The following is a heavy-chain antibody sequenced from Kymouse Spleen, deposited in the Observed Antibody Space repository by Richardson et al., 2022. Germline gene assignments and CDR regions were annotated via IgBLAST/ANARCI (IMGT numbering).Heavy chain of an antibody. CDR1: GFTFSSYW. D-gene: IGHD3-3*01. V-gene: IGHV3-74*01. CDR2: INSDGSST. CDR3: ARDPLWSGYYGGMDV. Sequence: EVQLVESGGGLVQPGGSLRLSCAASGFTFSSYWMHWVRQAPGKGLVWVSRINSDGSSTSYADSVKGRFTISRDNAKNTLYLQMNSLRAEDTAVYYCARDPLWSGYYGGMDVWGQGTTVTVSS. J-gene: IGHJ6*02.